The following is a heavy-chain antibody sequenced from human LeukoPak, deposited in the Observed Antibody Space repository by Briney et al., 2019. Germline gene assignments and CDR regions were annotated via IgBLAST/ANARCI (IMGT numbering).Heavy chain of an antibody. J-gene: IGHJ4*02. Sequence: GGSLRLSCAASGFTVSSNYMSWVRQAPGKGLEWVGRIKSKTDGGTTDYAAPVKGRFTISRDDSKNTLYLQMNSLKTEDTAVYYCTTVGSSSWYRRYFDYWGQGTLVTVSS. D-gene: IGHD6-13*01. CDR2: IKSKTDGGTT. CDR1: GFTVSSNY. CDR3: TTVGSSSWYRRYFDY. V-gene: IGHV3-15*01.